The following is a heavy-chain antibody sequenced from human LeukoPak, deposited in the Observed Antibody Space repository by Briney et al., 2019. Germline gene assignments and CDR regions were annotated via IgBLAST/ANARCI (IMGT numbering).Heavy chain of an antibody. CDR3: ARDGEIAAVGYYYYYYMDV. CDR1: TFTSSNYA. V-gene: IGHV3-30-3*01. Sequence: GGSLRLSCAASTFTSSNYAMHWVRQAPGKGLEWVAVISFDGSNKYYADSVRGRFTISRDNSKNTLYLQMNSLRAEDTAVYYCARDGEIAAVGYYYYYYMDVWGKGTTVTLSS. J-gene: IGHJ6*03. D-gene: IGHD6-13*01. CDR2: ISFDGSNK.